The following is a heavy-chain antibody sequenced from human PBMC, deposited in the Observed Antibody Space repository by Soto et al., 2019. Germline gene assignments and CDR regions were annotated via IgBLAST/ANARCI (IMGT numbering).Heavy chain of an antibody. J-gene: IGHJ4*02. Sequence: SETLSLTCTVSGGSISSYYWSWIRQPPGKGLEWIGYIYYSGSTNYNPSLKSRVTISVDTSKNQFSLKLSSVTAADTAVYYCARGSYHYDSSGYYPSSWGQGTLVTVSS. D-gene: IGHD3-22*01. CDR1: GGSISSYY. CDR2: IYYSGST. V-gene: IGHV4-59*01. CDR3: ARGSYHYDSSGYYPSS.